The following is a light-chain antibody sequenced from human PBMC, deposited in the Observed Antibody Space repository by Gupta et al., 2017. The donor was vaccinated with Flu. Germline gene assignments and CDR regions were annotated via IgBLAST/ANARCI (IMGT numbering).Light chain of an antibody. CDR1: QSVSSY. J-gene: IGKJ4*01. CDR2: DAS. CDR3: LQRSNWPIT. V-gene: IGKV3-11*01. Sequence: EIVLTQSPATLSLSPGERATLSCRASQSVSSYLAWYQQKPGQAPRLFIYDASNRATGIPARFSGSGSGTDFTLTISSLEPEDFAVYFCLQRSNWPITFGGGTKVEIK.